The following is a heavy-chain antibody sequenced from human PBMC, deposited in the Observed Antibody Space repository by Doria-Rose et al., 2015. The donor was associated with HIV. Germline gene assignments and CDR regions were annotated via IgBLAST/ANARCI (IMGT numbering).Heavy chain of an antibody. CDR2: IFSDDER. J-gene: IGHJ4*02. D-gene: IGHD6-13*01. Sequence: TLKESGPVLVKPTETLTLTCTVSGVSLSSPGMGVSWIRQPPGKALEWLANIFSDDERSYNTSLKSRLTISMGTSKSQVVLTMTDMDPVDTATYYCARIKSSRWYHKYYFDFWGQGTLVIVSA. CDR1: GVSLSSPGMG. CDR3: ARIKSSRWYHKYYFDF. V-gene: IGHV2-26*01.